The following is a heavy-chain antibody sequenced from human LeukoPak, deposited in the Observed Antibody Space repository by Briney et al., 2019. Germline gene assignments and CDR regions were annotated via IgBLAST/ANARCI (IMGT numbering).Heavy chain of an antibody. D-gene: IGHD3-3*01. Sequence: ASVKVSCKVSGYTLTELSMHWVRQAPGKGLEWMGGFDPEDGETIYAQKFQGRVTMTEDTSTDTAYMELSSLRAEDTAVYYCARGVPYASWSGPHYSDYWGQGTLVTVSS. CDR3: ARGVPYASWSGPHYSDY. V-gene: IGHV1-24*01. CDR2: FDPEDGET. J-gene: IGHJ4*02. CDR1: GYTLTELS.